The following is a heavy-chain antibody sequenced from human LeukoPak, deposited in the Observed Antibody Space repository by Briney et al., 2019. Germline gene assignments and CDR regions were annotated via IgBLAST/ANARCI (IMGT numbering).Heavy chain of an antibody. CDR3: ASPYYDNSGYFYGFDY. CDR1: GGTFSSYA. D-gene: IGHD3-22*01. Sequence: SVKVSCKASGGTFSSYAISWVRQAPGQGLEWMGGIIPIFGTANYAQKFQGRVTITADESTSTAYMELSRLRSEDTAVYYVASPYYDNSGYFYGFDYWGQGTLVTVSS. J-gene: IGHJ4*02. CDR2: IIPIFGTA. V-gene: IGHV1-69*01.